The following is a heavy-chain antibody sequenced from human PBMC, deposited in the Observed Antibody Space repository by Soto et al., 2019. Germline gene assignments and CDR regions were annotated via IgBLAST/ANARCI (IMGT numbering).Heavy chain of an antibody. CDR2: ISYDGSNK. CDR1: GFTFSSYG. D-gene: IGHD1-1*01. J-gene: IGHJ4*02. CDR3: ANDPGTTYFDY. V-gene: IGHV3-30*18. Sequence: XESLRLSCAASGFTFSSYGVHWVGQAPGKGLEWVAVISYDGSNKYYADSVKGRFTISRDNSKNTLYLQMNSLRAEDTAVYSCANDPGTTYFDYWRQGTLVTVYS.